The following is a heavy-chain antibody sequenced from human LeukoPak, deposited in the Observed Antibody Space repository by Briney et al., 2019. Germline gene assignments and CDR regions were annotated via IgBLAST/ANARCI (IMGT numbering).Heavy chain of an antibody. CDR3: ARKGIGSSRYQNMDV. CDR1: GVTFSSYA. Sequence: GGSLRLSCAASGVTFSSYAMSWVRQAPGKGPEWVSTISIDGGRTYYADSVKGRFTVSRDTSKNTLYRQMNSLRAEDTAVYHCARKGIGSSRYQNMDVWGEGTTVTVSS. J-gene: IGHJ6*03. D-gene: IGHD6-25*01. V-gene: IGHV3-23*01. CDR2: ISIDGGRT.